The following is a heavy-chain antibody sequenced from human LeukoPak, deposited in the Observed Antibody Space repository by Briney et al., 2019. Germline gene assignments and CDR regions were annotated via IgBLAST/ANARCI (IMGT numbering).Heavy chain of an antibody. CDR2: IYYSGST. J-gene: IGHJ6*04. Sequence: PSETLSLTCTVSGGSISSGDYCWSWIRQPPGKGLEWIGYIYYSGSTNYNPSLKSRVTISVDTSKNQFSLKLSSVTAADTAVYYCARDGGSWADYYYYYGMDVWGKGTTVTVSS. CDR3: ARDGGSWADYYYYYGMDV. V-gene: IGHV4-61*08. D-gene: IGHD2-15*01. CDR1: GGSISSGDYC.